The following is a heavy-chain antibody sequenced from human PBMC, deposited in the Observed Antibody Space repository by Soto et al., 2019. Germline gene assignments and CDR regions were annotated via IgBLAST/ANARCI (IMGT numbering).Heavy chain of an antibody. CDR2: IYPGDSDT. J-gene: IGHJ6*04. Sequence: GESLKISCKGSGYSFTSYWIGWVRQTPGKGLEWMGIIYPGDSDTRYSPSFQGQVTISADKSISTAYLQWSSLKASDTAMYYCTGRPCVSNYGMDVWGKGTTVTVSS. CDR3: TGRPCVSNYGMDV. V-gene: IGHV5-51*01. CDR1: GYSFTSYW.